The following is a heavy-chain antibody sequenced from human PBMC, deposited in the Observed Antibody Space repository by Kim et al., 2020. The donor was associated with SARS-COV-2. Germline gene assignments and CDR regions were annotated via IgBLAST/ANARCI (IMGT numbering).Heavy chain of an antibody. V-gene: IGHV3-48*02. J-gene: IGHJ6*02. D-gene: IGHD3-10*01. CDR2: ISSSTTTM. CDR1: GFNFNTYS. CDR3: ARCPLSMTMVRGMITTTLFYYYHMDA. Sequence: GGSLRLSCAASGFNFNTYSMNWVRQAPGKGLEWVSYISSSTTTMYYADSVRGRFTISRDNAKNSLYLQMNSLRDEDTAVYYCARCPLSMTMVRGMITTTLFYYYHMDAWGQGTTVTVS.